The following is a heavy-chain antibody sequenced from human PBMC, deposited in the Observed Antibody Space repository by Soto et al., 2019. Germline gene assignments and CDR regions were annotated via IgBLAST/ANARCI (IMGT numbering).Heavy chain of an antibody. CDR3: ARAPRYYDILTGYYREVHFDY. J-gene: IGHJ4*02. CDR2: IYYSGST. D-gene: IGHD3-9*01. V-gene: IGHV4-59*01. Sequence: SETLSLTCTVSGGFIISYYWSWIRQPPWKGLEWIGYIYYSGSTNYNPSLKSRVTISVDTSKNQFSLRLSSVTAADTAVYYCARAPRYYDILTGYYREVHFDYWGQGTLVTVSS. CDR1: GGFIISYY.